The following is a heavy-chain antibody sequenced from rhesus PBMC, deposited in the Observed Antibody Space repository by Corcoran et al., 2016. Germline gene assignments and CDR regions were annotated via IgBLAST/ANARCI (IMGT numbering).Heavy chain of an antibody. Sequence: QVQLQESGPAVVKPSETLSLTCAVSGGSISSSNWWSWIRQSPGKGLDGIGGIYGSGGSTEYNPSLQSRVTISIDTAKNQFSLKLSSVTAADTAVYYCARHRMGIQRVQLYYFDYWGQGVLVTVSS. CDR1: GGSISSSNW. D-gene: IGHD5-42*01. CDR2: IYGSGGST. CDR3: ARHRMGIQRVQLYYFDY. J-gene: IGHJ4*01. V-gene: IGHV4-93*02.